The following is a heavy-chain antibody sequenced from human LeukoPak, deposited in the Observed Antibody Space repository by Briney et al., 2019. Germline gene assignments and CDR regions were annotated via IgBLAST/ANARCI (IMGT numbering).Heavy chain of an antibody. V-gene: IGHV4-59*01. Sequence: SETLSLTRAVSGDSISGSYWSWIRQPPRKGLEWIGQIYYRGNTNYNPSLKSRLTISVDTSKNQFSLKLSSVTAADTAVYYCARVATEVNHEYSQHWGQGTLVTVSS. CDR3: ARVATEVNHEYSQH. J-gene: IGHJ1*01. CDR2: IYYRGNT. CDR1: GDSISGSY. D-gene: IGHD4-23*01.